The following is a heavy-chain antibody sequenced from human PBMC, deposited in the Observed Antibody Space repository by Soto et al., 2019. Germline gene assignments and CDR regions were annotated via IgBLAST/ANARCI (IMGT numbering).Heavy chain of an antibody. V-gene: IGHV3-30-3*01. CDR1: GFTFSSYA. CDR3: VRSSVYYYYGMDV. Sequence: GGSLRLSCAASGFTFSSYAMHLVRQAPGKGLEWVAVISYGGSNKYYADSVKGRFTISRDNSKNTLYLQMNSLRAEDTAVYYCVRSSVYYYYGMDVWGQGTTVTVSS. CDR2: ISYGGSNK. J-gene: IGHJ6*02.